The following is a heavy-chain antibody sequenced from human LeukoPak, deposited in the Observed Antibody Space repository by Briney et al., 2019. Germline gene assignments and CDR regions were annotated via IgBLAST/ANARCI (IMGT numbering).Heavy chain of an antibody. CDR2: TFPMFGTS. V-gene: IGHV1-69*05. CDR1: RDIFNDYA. Sequence: ASVKVSCKASRDIFNDYAITWVRQAPGQGPEWMGGTFPMFGTSTYAQKFQGRITITTDESTTTAYMELTSLTSEDTAVYYCARGKQLWNFDSWGQGTLVTVSS. J-gene: IGHJ4*02. D-gene: IGHD5-18*01. CDR3: ARGKQLWNFDS.